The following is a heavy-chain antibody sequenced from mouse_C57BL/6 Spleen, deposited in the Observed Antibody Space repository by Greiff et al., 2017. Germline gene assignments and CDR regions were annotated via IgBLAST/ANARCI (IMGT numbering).Heavy chain of an antibody. J-gene: IGHJ3*01. V-gene: IGHV1-82*01. D-gene: IGHD1-1*02. CDR3: ARRENYGTLFAY. Sequence: QVQLQQSGPELVKPGASVKISCKASGYAFSSSWMNWVKQRPGKGLEWIGRIYPGDGDTNYNGKFKGKATLTADKSSSTAYMQLSSLTSEDSAVYYCARRENYGTLFAYWGQGTLVTVSA. CDR1: GYAFSSSW. CDR2: IYPGDGDT.